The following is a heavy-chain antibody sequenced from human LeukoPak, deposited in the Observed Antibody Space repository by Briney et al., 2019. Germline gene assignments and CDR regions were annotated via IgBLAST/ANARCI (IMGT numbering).Heavy chain of an antibody. CDR2: ISGRTGAT. D-gene: IGHD5-12*01. CDR1: RYAFTTNA. V-gene: IGHV3-23*01. Sequence: GGSLRLSCAASRYAFTTNAMSWVRQAPGKGLEWVSAISGRTGATYYADSEKGRFTISRDNSKSTLYLQMDSLRAEDTAVYYCAKCGNSGCHLIDYWGQGTLVTVSS. J-gene: IGHJ4*02. CDR3: AKCGNSGCHLIDY.